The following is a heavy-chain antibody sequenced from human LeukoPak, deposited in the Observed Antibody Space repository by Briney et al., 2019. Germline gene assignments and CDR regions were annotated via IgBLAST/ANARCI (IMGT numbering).Heavy chain of an antibody. Sequence: PGGSLRLSCAASGFTFSSYSMNWVRQAPGKGPEWLSYISSTSSAIYYADSLKGRFTISRDNAKNSLYLQMSSLRAEDTAVYYCVRVIGSYGDSAYWGQGTLVTVSS. CDR2: ISSTSSAI. CDR1: GFTFSSYS. V-gene: IGHV3-48*04. J-gene: IGHJ4*02. D-gene: IGHD3-16*01. CDR3: VRVIGSYGDSAY.